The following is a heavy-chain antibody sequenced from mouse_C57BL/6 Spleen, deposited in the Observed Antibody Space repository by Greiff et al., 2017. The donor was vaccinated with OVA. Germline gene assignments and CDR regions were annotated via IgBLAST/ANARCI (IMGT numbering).Heavy chain of an antibody. J-gene: IGHJ3*01. V-gene: IGHV1-26*01. Sequence: EVQLQQSGPELVKPGASMKISCKASGYTFTDYYMNWVKQSHGKSLEWIGDINPNNGGTSYNQKFKGKATLTVDKSSSTAYMELRSLTSEDSAVYYCARGATVGAYWGQGTLVTVSA. D-gene: IGHD1-1*01. CDR1: GYTFTDYY. CDR3: ARGATVGAY. CDR2: INPNNGGT.